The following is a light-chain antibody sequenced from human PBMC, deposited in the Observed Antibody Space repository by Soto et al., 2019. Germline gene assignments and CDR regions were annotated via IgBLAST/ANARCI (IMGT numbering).Light chain of an antibody. CDR3: QSYESSLSVV. CDR1: SSNIGAGYD. Sequence: QPVLTQPPSVSGAPGQRVTISCTGSSSNIGAGYDVHWYQQLPGTAPKLLIYGNSNRPSGVPDRFSGYKSGTSASLAITGLQAEDEADYYCQSYESSLSVVFGGGTQLTVL. J-gene: IGLJ2*01. V-gene: IGLV1-40*01. CDR2: GNS.